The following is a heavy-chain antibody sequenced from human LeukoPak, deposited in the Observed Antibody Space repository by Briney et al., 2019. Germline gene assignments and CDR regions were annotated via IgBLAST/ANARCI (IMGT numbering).Heavy chain of an antibody. D-gene: IGHD3-22*01. CDR2: IYYSGAT. J-gene: IGHJ3*02. CDR1: GVSISSSTYY. CDR3: ARHDSSGPYNAFDI. V-gene: IGHV4-39*01. Sequence: SETLSLTCTVSGVSISSSTYYWGWIRQPPGTGLEWIGSIYYSGATYYNPSLKSRVTISGDTSKNQFSLKLSSATAADTAVYYCARHDSSGPYNAFDIWGQGTMVTVSS.